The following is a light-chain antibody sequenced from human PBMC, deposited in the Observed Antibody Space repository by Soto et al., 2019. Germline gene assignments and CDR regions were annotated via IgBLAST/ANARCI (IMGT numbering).Light chain of an antibody. V-gene: IGKV1-5*03. CDR1: QSISSW. CDR2: KAS. J-gene: IGKJ4*01. Sequence: DIQMTQSPSTLSASVGDRVTITCRASQSISSWSAWYQQKPGKAPKLLIYKASSLKSGVPSRFSGSGFGTEFTLNISSLQPDDFATYYCQQYNSYPLTFGGGTKVEIK. CDR3: QQYNSYPLT.